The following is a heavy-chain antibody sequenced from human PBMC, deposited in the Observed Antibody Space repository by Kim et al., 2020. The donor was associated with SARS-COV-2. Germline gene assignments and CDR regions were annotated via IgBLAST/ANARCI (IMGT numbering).Heavy chain of an antibody. CDR3: ARDLGRYYDSSGYYLLDY. CDR2: INPSGGST. CDR1: GYTFTSYY. J-gene: IGHJ4*02. V-gene: IGHV1-46*01. D-gene: IGHD3-22*01. Sequence: ASVKVSCKASGYTFTSYYMHWVRQAPGQGLEWMGIINPSGGSTSYAQKFQGRVTMTRDTSTSTVYMELSSLRSEDTAVYYCARDLGRYYDSSGYYLLDYWGQGTLVTVSS.